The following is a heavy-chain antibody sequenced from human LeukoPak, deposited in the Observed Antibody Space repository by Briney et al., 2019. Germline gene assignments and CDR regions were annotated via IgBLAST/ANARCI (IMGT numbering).Heavy chain of an antibody. D-gene: IGHD2-15*01. J-gene: IGHJ4*02. CDR2: LSFDGSDE. V-gene: IGHV3-30-3*01. Sequence: GGSLRLSCAASGFTFNTYAMHWVRQAPGKGLEWVAFLSFDGSDEYYADSVKGRLTISRDNSKNTQYLQMNSLRVEDTAVYYCARAVLLVGNFDYWGQGTLVTVSS. CDR3: ARAVLLVGNFDY. CDR1: GFTFNTYA.